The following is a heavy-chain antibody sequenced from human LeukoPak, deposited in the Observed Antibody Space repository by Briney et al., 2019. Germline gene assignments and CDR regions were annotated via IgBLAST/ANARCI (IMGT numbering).Heavy chain of an antibody. CDR3: ASQWHPVTTLFYDY. D-gene: IGHD4-17*01. Sequence: SETLSLTCTVSGGSLSSSSYYWGWIRQPPGKGLEWIGSIYYSGSTYYNPSLKSRVTISVNTSKNQFPLKLSSVTAADTAVYSCASQWHPVTTLFYDYWGQGTLVTVSS. V-gene: IGHV4-39*01. CDR2: IYYSGST. CDR1: GGSLSSSSYY. J-gene: IGHJ4*02.